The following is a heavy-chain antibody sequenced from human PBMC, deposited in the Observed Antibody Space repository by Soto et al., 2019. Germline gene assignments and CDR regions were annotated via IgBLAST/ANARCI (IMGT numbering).Heavy chain of an antibody. J-gene: IGHJ4*02. CDR3: ARDRSYDSSGYPGY. CDR2: IIPILGIA. Sequence: QVQLVQSGAEVKRPGSSVKVSCKASGGTFSSYTISWVRQAPGQGLECMGRIIPILGIANYAQKFQGRVTITADKSTSTAYMELSSLRSEDTAVYYCARDRSYDSSGYPGYWGQGTLVTVSS. CDR1: GGTFSSYT. V-gene: IGHV1-69*08. D-gene: IGHD3-22*01.